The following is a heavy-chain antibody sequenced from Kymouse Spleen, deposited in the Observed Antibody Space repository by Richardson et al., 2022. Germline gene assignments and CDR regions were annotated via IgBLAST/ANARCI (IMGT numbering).Heavy chain of an antibody. CDR3: TTDYDILTGPFDY. Sequence: EVQLVESGGGLVKPGGSLRLSCAASGFTFSNAWMSWVRQAPGKGLEWVGRIKSKTDGGTTDYAAPVKGRFTISRDDSKNTLYLQMNSLKTEDTAVYYCTTDYDILTGPFDYWGQGTLVTVSS. CDR1: GFTFSNAW. D-gene: IGHD3-9*01. V-gene: IGHV3-15*01. J-gene: IGHJ4*02. CDR2: IKSKTDGGTT.